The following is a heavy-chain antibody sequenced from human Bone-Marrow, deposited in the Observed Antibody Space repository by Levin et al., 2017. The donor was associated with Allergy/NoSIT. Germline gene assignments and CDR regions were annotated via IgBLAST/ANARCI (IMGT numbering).Heavy chain of an antibody. Sequence: GESLKISCKASGYTFTGYYLHWVRQAPGQGLEWMGWINPNSGDTNAAQKFQGRVTMTRDTSITTAYMELSRLTSDDTAVYYCARERSITIFGVVPTKTFDYWGQGTLVTVSS. V-gene: IGHV1-2*02. CDR3: ARERSITIFGVVPTKTFDY. CDR1: GYTFTGYY. D-gene: IGHD3-3*01. CDR2: INPNSGDT. J-gene: IGHJ4*02.